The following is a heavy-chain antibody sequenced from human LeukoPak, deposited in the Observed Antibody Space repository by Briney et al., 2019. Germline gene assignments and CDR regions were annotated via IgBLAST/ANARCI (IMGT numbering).Heavy chain of an antibody. CDR3: AKIELEPLRDY. D-gene: IGHD1-1*01. Sequence: PGGSLRLSCSASGXTFSSYAMHWVPQAPGKGLEYVSAISSNGGSTYYADSVKGRFTISRDNSKNTLYLQMNSLRAEDTAVYYCAKIELEPLRDYWGQGTLVTVSS. CDR2: ISSNGGST. J-gene: IGHJ4*02. V-gene: IGHV3-64*04. CDR1: GXTFSSYA.